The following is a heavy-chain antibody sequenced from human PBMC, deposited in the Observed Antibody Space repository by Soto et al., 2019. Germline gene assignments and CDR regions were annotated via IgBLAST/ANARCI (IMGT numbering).Heavy chain of an antibody. J-gene: IGHJ4*02. Sequence: EMHLVESGGALVQPGGSLKLSCAASGFTFSSSWMSWVRQAPGKGLEWVANIKEDGSEIHYVEPVKGRFTISRDNAKNCLYLQVCSLRVEDTGVYYCPVDDRGPAHIRGQGTPVTVSS. V-gene: IGHV3-7*04. CDR3: PVDDRGPAHI. CDR1: GFTFSSSW. D-gene: IGHD2-2*01. CDR2: IKEDGSEI.